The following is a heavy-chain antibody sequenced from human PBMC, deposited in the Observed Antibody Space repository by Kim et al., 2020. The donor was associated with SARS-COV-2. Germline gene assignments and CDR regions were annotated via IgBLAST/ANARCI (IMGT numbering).Heavy chain of an antibody. V-gene: IGHV4-59*01. Sequence: SETLSLTCTVSGGSINSYYWSWIRQPPGKGLEWIGHMYYIGGTNYNPSLKSRVTVSVDASKTQFSLNLASVTAADTAVYYCGRSRSATSRDSFDIWGQGTLVTVSS. CDR1: GGSINSYY. J-gene: IGHJ3*02. CDR3: GRSRSATSRDSFDI. D-gene: IGHD2-15*01. CDR2: MYYIGGT.